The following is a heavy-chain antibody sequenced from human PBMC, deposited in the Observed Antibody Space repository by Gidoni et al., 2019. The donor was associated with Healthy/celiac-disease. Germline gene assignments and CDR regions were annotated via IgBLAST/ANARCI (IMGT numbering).Heavy chain of an antibody. CDR3: ARDRCGSTSCYIARARYYYGMDV. CDR1: GGTFSSYA. J-gene: IGHJ6*02. D-gene: IGHD2-2*02. Sequence: QVQLVQSGAEVKKPGSSVKVSCKASGGTFSSYAISWVRQAPGQGLEWMGRIIPILGIANYAQKFQGRVTITADKSTSTAYMELSSLRSEDTAVYYCARDRCGSTSCYIARARYYYGMDVWGQGTTVTVSS. V-gene: IGHV1-69*04. CDR2: IIPILGIA.